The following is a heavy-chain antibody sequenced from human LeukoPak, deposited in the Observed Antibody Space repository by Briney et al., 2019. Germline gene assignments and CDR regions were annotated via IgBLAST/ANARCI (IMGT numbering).Heavy chain of an antibody. J-gene: IGHJ6*02. D-gene: IGHD3-9*01. CDR1: GFTFSDYN. CDR2: ITDSGNTI. Sequence: GGSLRLSCAASGFTFSDYNMNWVRQAPGQGLEWVSYITDSGNTIHYADSVKGRFTISRDNAKNSLYLQMISLRAEDTAVYYCARSIGLTGGGVDVWGQGTTVTVSS. V-gene: IGHV3-11*01. CDR3: ARSIGLTGGGVDV.